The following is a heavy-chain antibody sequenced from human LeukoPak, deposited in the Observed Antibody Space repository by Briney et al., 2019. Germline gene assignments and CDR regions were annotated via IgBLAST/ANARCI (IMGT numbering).Heavy chain of an antibody. CDR2: VNPNSGNT. V-gene: IGHV1-8*02. J-gene: IGHJ4*02. D-gene: IGHD3-22*01. Sequence: ASVKVSCKASGYTLTSYYMHWVRQAPGQGLEWMGWVNPNSGNTGYAQKFQGRVTMTMDPSISTAYMELSSLRSEDTAVYYCARRSDDYDSSAYYHWGQGTLVTVSS. CDR1: GYTLTSYY. CDR3: ARRSDDYDSSAYYH.